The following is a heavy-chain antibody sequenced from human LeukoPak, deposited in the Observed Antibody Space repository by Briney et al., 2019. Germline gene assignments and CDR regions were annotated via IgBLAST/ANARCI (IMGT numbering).Heavy chain of an antibody. CDR3: AKDIQLST. J-gene: IGHJ3*01. CDR2: IGASGEST. V-gene: IGHV3-23*01. CDR1: RFTFSVAA. Sequence: PGGSLRLSCAASRFTFSVAAMTWVPQAPGQGLEWVSLIGASGESTYYADSVKGRFTISRDNSKNTLSLQMNSLRVEDTAMYFCAKDIQLSTWGLGTMVTVSS. D-gene: IGHD5-24*01.